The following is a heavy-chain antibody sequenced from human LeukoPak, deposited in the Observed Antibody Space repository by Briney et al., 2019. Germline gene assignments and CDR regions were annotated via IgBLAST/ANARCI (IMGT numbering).Heavy chain of an antibody. CDR2: ISSSGSTI. Sequence: GGSLLLSCAASGFTFSSYEMNWVRQAPGKGLEGVSYISSSGSTIYYAGSVKGRFTISRDNAKNSLYLQMNSLRAEDTAVYYCAELGITMIGGVWGKGTTVTISS. CDR3: AELGITMIGGV. CDR1: GFTFSSYE. D-gene: IGHD3-10*02. J-gene: IGHJ6*04. V-gene: IGHV3-48*03.